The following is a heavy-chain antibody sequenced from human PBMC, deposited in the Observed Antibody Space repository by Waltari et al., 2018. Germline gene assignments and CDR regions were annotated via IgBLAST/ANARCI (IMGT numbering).Heavy chain of an antibody. CDR2: IYYSGST. CDR1: GGSISSSSYY. CDR3: ARETYYDILTGYYLPFDY. D-gene: IGHD3-9*01. J-gene: IGHJ4*02. V-gene: IGHV4-39*02. Sequence: QLQLQESGPGLVKPSETLSLTCTVSGGSISSSSYYWGWVRQPPGRGLEWTGSIYYSGSTDYNPSLKSGVTISVDTSKYQCSLKLSSVTAADTAVYYCARETYYDILTGYYLPFDYWGQGTLVTVSS.